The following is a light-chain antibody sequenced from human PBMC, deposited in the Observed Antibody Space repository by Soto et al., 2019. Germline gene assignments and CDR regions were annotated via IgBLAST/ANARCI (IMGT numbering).Light chain of an antibody. J-gene: IGLJ2*01. CDR1: SSDIGGYNY. V-gene: IGLV2-14*01. Sequence: QSALTQSASVSGSPGQSITISCTGTSSDIGGYNYVSWYQQHPDKAPKLMIFEVSNRPSGVSNRFSGSKSGNTASLTISGLLPEDEADYYCSSYATSSPGAFGGGTKLPVL. CDR2: EVS. CDR3: SSYATSSPGA.